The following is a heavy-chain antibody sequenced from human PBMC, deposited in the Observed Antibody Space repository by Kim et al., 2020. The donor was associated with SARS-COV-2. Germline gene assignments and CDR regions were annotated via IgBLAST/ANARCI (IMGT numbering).Heavy chain of an antibody. V-gene: IGHV3-9*01. D-gene: IGHD3-22*01. CDR1: GFTFDDYA. CDR3: AKDIGYYDSSGYPTDGARGYYYYGMDV. Sequence: GGSLRLSCAASGFTFDDYAMHWVRQAPGKGLEWVSGISWNSGSIGYADSVKGRFTISRDNAKNSLYLQMNSLRAEDTALYYCAKDIGYYDSSGYPTDGARGYYYYGMDVWGQGTTVTVSS. J-gene: IGHJ6*02. CDR2: ISWNSGSI.